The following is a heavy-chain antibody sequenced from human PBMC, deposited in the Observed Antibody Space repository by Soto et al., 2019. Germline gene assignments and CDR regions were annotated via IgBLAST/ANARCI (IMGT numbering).Heavy chain of an antibody. CDR3: ARESSRGHNYYYGMDV. J-gene: IGHJ6*02. CDR1: GGSISSGDYY. Sequence: SETLSLTCTVSGGSISSGDYYWSWIRQPPGKGLEWIGYIYYSGSTYYNPSLKSRVTISVDTSKNQFSLKLSSVTAADTAVYYCARESSRGHNYYYGMDVWGQGTTVTVSS. D-gene: IGHD6-13*01. V-gene: IGHV4-30-4*01. CDR2: IYYSGST.